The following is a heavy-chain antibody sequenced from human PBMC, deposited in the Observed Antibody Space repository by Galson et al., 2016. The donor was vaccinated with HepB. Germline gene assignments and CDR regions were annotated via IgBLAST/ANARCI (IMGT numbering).Heavy chain of an antibody. V-gene: IGHV1-8*02. Sequence: SVKVSCKASGYAFSTYDINWVRQAPGQGLEWMGWMNPNSGNTGYVQKFQGRVSMTRNTTISTAYMEVSSLGTEDTATYYCGRSLPDVGKSGMDVWGQGTTVIVSS. J-gene: IGHJ6*02. CDR2: MNPNSGNT. D-gene: IGHD4-23*01. CDR1: GYAFSTYD. CDR3: GRSLPDVGKSGMDV.